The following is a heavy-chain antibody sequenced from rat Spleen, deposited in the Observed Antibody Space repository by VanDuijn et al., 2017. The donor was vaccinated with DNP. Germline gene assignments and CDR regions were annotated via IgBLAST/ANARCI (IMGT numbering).Heavy chain of an antibody. CDR3: ARGVYYYSATYWYFDF. CDR1: GFTFSDYL. D-gene: IGHD1-1*01. Sequence: EVQLVESGGDLVQPGRSLKLSCVASGFTFSDYLMTWIRRVPGKGLEWVTSITGSGGNTYYPDSVKGRFTISRDNAKTTLYLQMNSLRSEATATYYCARGVYYYSATYWYFDFWGPGTMVTVSS. V-gene: IGHV5-31*01. CDR2: ITGSGGNT. J-gene: IGHJ1*01.